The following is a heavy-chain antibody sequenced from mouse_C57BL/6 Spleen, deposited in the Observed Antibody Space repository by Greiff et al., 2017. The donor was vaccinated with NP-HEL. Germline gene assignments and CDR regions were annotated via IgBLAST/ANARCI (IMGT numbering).Heavy chain of an antibody. J-gene: IGHJ4*01. CDR2: IYPSDSET. CDR1: GYTFTSYW. D-gene: IGHD3-2*02. CDR3: ARVSSSVGFYYAMDY. Sequence: VQLQQPGAELVRPGSSVKLSCKASGYTFTSYWMDWVKQRPGQGLECIGNIYPSDSETHYNQKFKDKATLTVDKSSSTAYMQLSSLTSEDSAVYYCARVSSSVGFYYAMDYWGQGTSVTVSS. V-gene: IGHV1-61*01.